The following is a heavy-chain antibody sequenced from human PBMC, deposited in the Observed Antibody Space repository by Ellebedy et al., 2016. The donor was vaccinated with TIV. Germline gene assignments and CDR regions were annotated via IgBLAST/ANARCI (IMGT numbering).Heavy chain of an antibody. J-gene: IGHJ4*02. CDR2: ISGSGGST. D-gene: IGHD5-12*01. V-gene: IGHV3-23*01. CDR3: AKTSGYEGEDY. Sequence: GESLKISCAASGFTFSSYAMGWVRQAPGKGLEWVSAISGSGGSTYYADSVKGRFTISRDNSKNTLYLQMNSLRAEDTAVYYCAKTSGYEGEDYWGQGTLVTVSS. CDR1: GFTFSSYA.